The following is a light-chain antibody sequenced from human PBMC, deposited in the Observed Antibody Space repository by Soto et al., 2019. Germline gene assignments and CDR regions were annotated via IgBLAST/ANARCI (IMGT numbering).Light chain of an antibody. J-gene: IGLJ1*01. V-gene: IGLV2-23*02. CDR1: SSDVGDYKS. Sequence: QSALTQPASVSGSPGQSIAISCSGTSSDVGDYKSVSWYQHHPGKVPKLVIFEVSNRPSGVSNRFSGSKSGNTASLTISGLQAEDEADYYCCSYAGSSTYVFGTGTKVTVL. CDR2: EVS. CDR3: CSYAGSSTYV.